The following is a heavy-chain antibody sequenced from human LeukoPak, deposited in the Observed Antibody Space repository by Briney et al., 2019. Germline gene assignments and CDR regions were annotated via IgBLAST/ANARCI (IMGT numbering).Heavy chain of an antibody. V-gene: IGHV3-23*01. CDR2: ISGSGGST. J-gene: IGHJ4*02. D-gene: IGHD1-26*01. CDR3: ATRFLVGATWKPFDY. CDR1: GFTFSSYS. Sequence: QSGGSLRLSCAASGFTFSSYSMSWVRQAPGKGLEWVSAISGSGGSTYYADSVKGRFTISRDNSKNTLYLQMNSLRAEDTAVYYCATRFLVGATWKPFDYWGQGTLVTVSS.